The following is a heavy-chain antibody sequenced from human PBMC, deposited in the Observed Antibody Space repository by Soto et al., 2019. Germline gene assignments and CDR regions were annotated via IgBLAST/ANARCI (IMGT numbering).Heavy chain of an antibody. D-gene: IGHD6-13*01. CDR1: GGSISSYY. CDR2: IYDRGST. J-gene: IGHJ5*02. CDR3: ARVPRYSSSGYREYNWFDP. Sequence: SETLSLTCTVSGGSISSYYWSWVRQPPGKGLDWIGYIYDRGSTNYKPSLKSRVTISVDTSKNQFSLKLSSVTAADTAVYYCARVPRYSSSGYREYNWFDPWGQGTLVTVSS. V-gene: IGHV4-59*01.